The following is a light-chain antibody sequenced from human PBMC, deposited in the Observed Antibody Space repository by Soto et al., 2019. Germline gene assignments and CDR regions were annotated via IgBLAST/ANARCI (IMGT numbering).Light chain of an antibody. CDR2: EVN. Sequence: QSALTQPPSASGSPGQSVTISCTGTSNDVGGYVYVSWYQQYPGKAPKLMIYEVNKRASGVPDRFSGSKSGNTASLTVSGLQAEDEADYYCSSYAGTNIDVVFGEGTKLTVL. J-gene: IGLJ2*01. CDR1: SNDVGGYVY. V-gene: IGLV2-8*01. CDR3: SSYAGTNIDVV.